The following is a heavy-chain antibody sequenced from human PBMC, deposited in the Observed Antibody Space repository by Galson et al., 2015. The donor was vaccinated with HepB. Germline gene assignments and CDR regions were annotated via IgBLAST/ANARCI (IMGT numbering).Heavy chain of an antibody. CDR3: ARDKDEDWGYYYYGMDV. D-gene: IGHD3-16*01. J-gene: IGHJ6*02. Sequence: SLRLSCAASGFTFSSYSMNWVRQAPGKGLEWVSSISSSSSYIYYADSVKGRFTISRDNAKNSLYLQMNSLRAEDTAVYYCARDKDEDWGYYYYGMDVWGQGTTVTVSS. CDR2: ISSSSSYI. CDR1: GFTFSSYS. V-gene: IGHV3-21*01.